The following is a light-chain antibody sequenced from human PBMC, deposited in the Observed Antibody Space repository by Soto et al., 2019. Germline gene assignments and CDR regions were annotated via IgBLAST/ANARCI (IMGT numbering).Light chain of an antibody. Sequence: QSALTQPAAVSGSPGQSITISCTGTRGDVGTFNYVSWYQLHPGKAPKLVIYDVSSRPSGVSSRFSGSKSGNTASLSISGLQAEDEGDYYCASYSAGDTLYVVGSGTKLTVL. J-gene: IGLJ1*01. CDR2: DVS. CDR1: RGDVGTFNY. CDR3: ASYSAGDTLYV. V-gene: IGLV2-14*01.